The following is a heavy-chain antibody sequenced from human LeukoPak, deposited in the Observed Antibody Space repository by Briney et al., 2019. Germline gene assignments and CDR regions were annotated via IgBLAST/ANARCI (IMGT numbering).Heavy chain of an antibody. D-gene: IGHD5-12*01. CDR1: GGSISSSSYY. Sequence: SETLSLTCTVSGGSISSSSYYWGWIRQPPGKGLEWIGSIYYSGSTYYNPSLKSRVTISVDTSKNQFSLKLSSVTAADTAVYYCASPSGYEYYFDYWGQGTLVTVSS. CDR2: IYYSGST. V-gene: IGHV4-39*01. CDR3: ASPSGYEYYFDY. J-gene: IGHJ4*02.